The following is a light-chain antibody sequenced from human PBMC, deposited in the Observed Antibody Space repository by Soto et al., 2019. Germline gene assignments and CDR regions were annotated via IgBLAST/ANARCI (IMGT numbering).Light chain of an antibody. CDR2: AAS. Sequence: DIPLTQSPSFLSASVGDRVTITCRASQGISSYLAWYQQKPGKAPKLLIYAASTLQSGVPSRFSGSGSGTEFTLTISSLQPEDFATYYCQQLNSYPRITFGQGTRLEIK. V-gene: IGKV1-9*01. CDR1: QGISSY. CDR3: QQLNSYPRIT. J-gene: IGKJ5*01.